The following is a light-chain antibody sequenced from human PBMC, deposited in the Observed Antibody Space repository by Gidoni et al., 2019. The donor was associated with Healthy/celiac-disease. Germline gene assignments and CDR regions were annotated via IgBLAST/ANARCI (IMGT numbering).Light chain of an antibody. CDR1: QSVLYSSNNKNY. V-gene: IGKV4-1*01. J-gene: IGKJ1*01. CDR2: WAS. Sequence: DIVMTQSPDSLAVSLGERATINCKSSQSVLYSSNNKNYLAWYQQKPGQPPKLLIYWASTRESGVPDRFSGSGSGTDFTLTISSLQAEDVAVYYCQPYYSTPQPFGQGTKVEIK. CDR3: QPYYSTPQP.